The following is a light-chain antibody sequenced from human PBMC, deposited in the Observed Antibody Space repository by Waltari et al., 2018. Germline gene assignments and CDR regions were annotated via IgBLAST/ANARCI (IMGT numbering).Light chain of an antibody. CDR2: GTS. J-gene: IGKJ4*01. V-gene: IGKV1-39*01. Sequence: DTEMTQFPSSLSASVGESVTITCRASQTNREYLNWYQQKPGKDPKLLIFGTSTLQSGVPSRFSGSGFGTDFTLSINSLQPEDSATYYCQQSYAFGGGTKVEIK. CDR1: QTNREY. CDR3: QQSYA.